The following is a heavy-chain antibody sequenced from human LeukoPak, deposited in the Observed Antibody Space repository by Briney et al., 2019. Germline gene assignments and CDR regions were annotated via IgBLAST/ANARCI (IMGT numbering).Heavy chain of an antibody. D-gene: IGHD3-22*01. J-gene: IGHJ4*02. V-gene: IGHV1-24*01. CDR1: GYTLTELS. Sequence: GASVKASCKVSGYTLTELSMHWVRQAPGKGLEWMGGFDPEDGETIYAQKFQGRVTMTEDTSTDTAYMELSSLRSEDTAVYYCATALNYYDSSGYYYFDYWGQGTLVTVSS. CDR3: ATALNYYDSSGYYYFDY. CDR2: FDPEDGET.